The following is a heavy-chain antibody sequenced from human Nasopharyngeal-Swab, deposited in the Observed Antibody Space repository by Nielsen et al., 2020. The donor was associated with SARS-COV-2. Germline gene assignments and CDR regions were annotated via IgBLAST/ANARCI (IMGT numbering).Heavy chain of an antibody. CDR2: IKQDGSEK. Sequence: GGSLRLSCAASGFTFSSYWMSWVRQAPGKGLEWVANIKQDGSEKYYVDSVKGRFTISRDNAKNSLYLQMNSLRAEDTAVYHCARQTSNPYYYYYYMDVWGKGTTVTVSS. CDR3: ARQTSNPYYYYYYMDV. CDR1: GFTFSSYW. V-gene: IGHV3-7*01. J-gene: IGHJ6*03. D-gene: IGHD4-11*01.